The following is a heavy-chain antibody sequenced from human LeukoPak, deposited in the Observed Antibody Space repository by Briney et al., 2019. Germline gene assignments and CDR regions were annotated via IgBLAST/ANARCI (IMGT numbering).Heavy chain of an antibody. CDR3: AKIKGRQIVVVTATGRYFDY. CDR2: ISYDGGNK. CDR1: GFTFSNYG. J-gene: IGHJ4*02. D-gene: IGHD2-21*02. V-gene: IGHV3-30*18. Sequence: GGSLRLSCGASGFTFSNYGMHWVRQAPGKGLEWVAVISYDGGNKYYADSVKGRFTISRDNSKNTLYLQMNSLRAEDTAVYYCAKIKGRQIVVVTATGRYFDYWGQGTLVTVSS.